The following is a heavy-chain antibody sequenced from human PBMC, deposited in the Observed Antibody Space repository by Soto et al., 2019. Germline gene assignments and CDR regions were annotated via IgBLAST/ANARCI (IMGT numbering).Heavy chain of an antibody. V-gene: IGHV3-33*01. CDR1: GFTFSSYG. D-gene: IGHD3-22*01. CDR3: ARAHYYDSSGYYYRVTHFDY. Sequence: GSLRLSCAASGFTFSSYGMHWVRQAPGKGLEWVAVIWYDGSNKYYADSVKGRFTISRDNSKNTLYLQMNSLRAEDTAVYYCARAHYYDSSGYYYRVTHFDYWGQGALVTVSS. J-gene: IGHJ4*02. CDR2: IWYDGSNK.